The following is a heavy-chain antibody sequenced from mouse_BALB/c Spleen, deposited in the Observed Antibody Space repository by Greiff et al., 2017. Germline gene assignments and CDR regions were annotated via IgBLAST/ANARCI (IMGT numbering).Heavy chain of an antibody. CDR2: INPSSGYT. CDR1: GYTFTSYT. Sequence: VKLMESGAELARPGASVKMSCKASGYTFTSYTMHWVKQRPGQGLEWIGYINPSSGYTNYNQKFKDKATLTADKSSSTAYMQLSSLTSEDSAVYYCARSGYYGNYGGFYYFDYWGQGTTLTVSS. V-gene: IGHV1-4*01. J-gene: IGHJ2*01. CDR3: ARSGYYGNYGGFYYFDY. D-gene: IGHD2-1*01.